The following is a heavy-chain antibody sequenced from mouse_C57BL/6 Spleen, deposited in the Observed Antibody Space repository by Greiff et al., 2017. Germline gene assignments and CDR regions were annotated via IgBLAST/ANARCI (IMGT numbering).Heavy chain of an antibody. J-gene: IGHJ1*03. CDR3: ARDGLLGREYFDV. Sequence: EVMLVESGGGLVKPGGSLKLSCAASGFTFSSYAMSWVRQTPEKRLEWVATISDGGSYTYYPDNVKGRFTISRDNAKNNLYLQMSHLKSEDTAMYYCARDGLLGREYFDVWGTGTTVTVSS. CDR1: GFTFSSYA. D-gene: IGHD4-1*01. CDR2: ISDGGSYT. V-gene: IGHV5-4*01.